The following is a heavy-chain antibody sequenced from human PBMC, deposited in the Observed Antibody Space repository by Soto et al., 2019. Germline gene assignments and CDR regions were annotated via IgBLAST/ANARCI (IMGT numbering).Heavy chain of an antibody. Sequence: EVQLVESGGGLVKPGGSLRLSCAASGVTFRSYNMNWVRQAPGKGLEWVSSITTSSIYIYYAYSVKGRFTISRDNAKNSLYLEMNSLRAEDKAVYYCARVWYDSRGYCSWFDPWGQGTLVTVSS. CDR3: ARVWYDSRGYCSWFDP. CDR1: GVTFRSYN. D-gene: IGHD3-22*01. CDR2: ITTSSIYI. J-gene: IGHJ5*02. V-gene: IGHV3-21*01.